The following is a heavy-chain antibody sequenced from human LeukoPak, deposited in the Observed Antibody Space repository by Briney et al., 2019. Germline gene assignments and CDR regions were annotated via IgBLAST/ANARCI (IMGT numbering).Heavy chain of an antibody. Sequence: GGSLRLSCVASGFTFSTYAMTWVRQAPGKGLEWVSVISGSGGSTYYADSVKGRFTISRDNSKNTLYLQMNSLRAEDTAVYYCAYMVYAQYFDYWGQGTLVTVSS. J-gene: IGHJ4*02. CDR2: ISGSGGST. CDR1: GFTFSTYA. CDR3: AYMVYAQYFDY. D-gene: IGHD2-8*01. V-gene: IGHV3-23*01.